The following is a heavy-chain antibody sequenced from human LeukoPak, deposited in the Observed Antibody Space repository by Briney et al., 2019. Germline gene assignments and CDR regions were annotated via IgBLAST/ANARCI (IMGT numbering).Heavy chain of an antibody. D-gene: IGHD6-13*01. CDR1: GFTFISYA. CDR2: ISGSGGST. V-gene: IGHV3-23*01. CDR3: AKDYGPKQLVFFDS. Sequence: AGGSLRLSCAASGFTFISYAMSWVRQAPGKGLEWVSGISGSGGSTYYADSVKGRLTISRDNSKNTLYVQMNSLRGEDTAVYHCAKDYGPKQLVFFDSWGQGTLVTVSS. J-gene: IGHJ4*02.